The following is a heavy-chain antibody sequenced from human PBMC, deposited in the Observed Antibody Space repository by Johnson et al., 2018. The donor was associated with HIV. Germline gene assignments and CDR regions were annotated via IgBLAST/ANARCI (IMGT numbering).Heavy chain of an antibody. J-gene: IGHJ3*02. V-gene: IGHV3-74*03. D-gene: IGHD3-10*01. CDR1: GFAFRTYW. Sequence: EVQLVESGGGLVQPGGSLRLSCAASGFAFRTYWMVWVRQVPGKRPVWVARIYNDGSRTTYADSVRGRFTISRDNSKNTLYLQMDSLRPEDTALYYCAKSTQASILRESGPYGAFDIWGRGTMVTVSS. CDR3: AKSTQASILRESGPYGAFDI. CDR2: IYNDGSRT.